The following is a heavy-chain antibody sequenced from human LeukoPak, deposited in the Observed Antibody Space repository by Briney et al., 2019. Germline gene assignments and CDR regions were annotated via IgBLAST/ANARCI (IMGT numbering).Heavy chain of an antibody. CDR2: ITSYNGHT. D-gene: IGHD5-24*01. CDR1: GYTFTNYG. J-gene: IGHJ5*02. Sequence: GASVKVSCKASGYTFTNYGISWVRQAPGQGLEWMGWITSYNGHTKYAQRLQGRVTMTTDTSTSTAYMELRSLRSDDTAVYYCARDSGGWLQLPGWFDPWGQGTLDTVSS. CDR3: ARDSGGWLQLPGWFDP. V-gene: IGHV1-18*01.